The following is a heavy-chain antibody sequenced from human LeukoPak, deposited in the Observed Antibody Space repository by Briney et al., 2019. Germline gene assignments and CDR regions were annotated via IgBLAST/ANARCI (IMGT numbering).Heavy chain of an antibody. CDR1: GDSITGSSYY. J-gene: IGHJ4*02. CDR2: MYYSGST. Sequence: SETLSPTCTVSGDSITGSSYYWGWIRQPPGKGLEWIGSMYYSGSTYSNPSLKSRVTISADTSKNQFSLKLKSVTAADTAVYYCARQYYDSTGYYYFDYWGLGTLVTVSS. D-gene: IGHD3-22*01. CDR3: ARQYYDSTGYYYFDY. V-gene: IGHV4-39*01.